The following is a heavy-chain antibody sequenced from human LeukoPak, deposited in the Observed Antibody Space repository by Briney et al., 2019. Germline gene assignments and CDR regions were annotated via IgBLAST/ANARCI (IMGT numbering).Heavy chain of an antibody. CDR2: ISSSSSTI. V-gene: IGHV3-48*01. Sequence: PGESLRLSCAASGFTFSSYSMNWVRQAPGKGLEWVSYISSSSSTIYYADSVKGRFTISRDNSKNTLYLQMNSLRAGDTAVYYCAKDAVLLWFGELSGYFDYWGQGTLVTVSS. CDR3: AKDAVLLWFGELSGYFDY. CDR1: GFTFSSYS. D-gene: IGHD3-10*01. J-gene: IGHJ4*02.